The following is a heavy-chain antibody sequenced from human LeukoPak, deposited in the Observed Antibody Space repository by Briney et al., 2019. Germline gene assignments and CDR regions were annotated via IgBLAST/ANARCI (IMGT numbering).Heavy chain of an antibody. V-gene: IGHV1-69*05. CDR3: ARVPHVYYYGLGSYIKTDFDY. CDR1: GGTFSSYA. Sequence: GSSVKVSCKASGGTFSSYAISWVRQAPGPGLEWVGRIIPIFGTANYAQKFQGRVTITTDESTSTAYMELSRLRSDDTAVYYSARVPHVYYYGLGSYIKTDFDYWGQGTLVTVSS. CDR2: IIPIFGTA. J-gene: IGHJ4*02. D-gene: IGHD3-10*01.